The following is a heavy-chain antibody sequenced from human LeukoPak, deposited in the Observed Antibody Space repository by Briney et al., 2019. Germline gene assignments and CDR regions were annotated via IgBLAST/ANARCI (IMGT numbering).Heavy chain of an antibody. V-gene: IGHV1-69*05. CDR2: IIPIFGTA. D-gene: IGHD3-3*01. CDR3: AREGSSYDFKTYYMDV. Sequence: GASVKVSCKASGGTFSSYAISWVRQAPGQGLEWMGGIIPIFGTANYAQKFQGRVTITTDESTSTAYLELSSLRSEDTAVYYCAREGSSYDFKTYYMDVWGKGTTVTVSS. CDR1: GGTFSSYA. J-gene: IGHJ6*03.